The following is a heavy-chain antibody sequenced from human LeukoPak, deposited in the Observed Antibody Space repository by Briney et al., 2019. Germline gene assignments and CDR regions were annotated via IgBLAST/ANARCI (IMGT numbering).Heavy chain of an antibody. CDR3: AKWALTTLPDS. J-gene: IGHJ5*01. V-gene: IGHV3-30*18. CDR1: GFTFSSSG. CDR2: ITDDRSYT. Sequence: GGSLRLSCVAPGFTFSSSGTHWVRPAPGKGRGWVAIITDDRSYTSYADSVQGRFTISRDNSKDTLYLQMNSLRAEDTAVYYCAKWALTTLPDSWGQGTLVTVSS. D-gene: IGHD4-11*01.